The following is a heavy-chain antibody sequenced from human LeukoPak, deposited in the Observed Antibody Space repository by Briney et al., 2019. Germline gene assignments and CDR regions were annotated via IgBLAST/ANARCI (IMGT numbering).Heavy chain of an antibody. CDR1: GYTLTELS. J-gene: IGHJ4*02. D-gene: IGHD1-26*01. Sequence: GGSVKVSCKVSGYTLTELSMHWVRQAPGKGLEWMGSFAAEDAETIYAQKFQGRVTMTEDTSTDTAYMELSSLRSDDTAVYYCATGGSLIVGETGFDYWGQGTLVTVSS. CDR2: FAAEDAET. V-gene: IGHV1-24*01. CDR3: ATGGSLIVGETGFDY.